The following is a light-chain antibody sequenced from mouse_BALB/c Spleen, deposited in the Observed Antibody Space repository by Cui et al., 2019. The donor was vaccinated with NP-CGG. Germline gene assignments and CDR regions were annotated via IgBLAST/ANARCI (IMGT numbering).Light chain of an antibody. V-gene: IGLV1*01. Sequence: QAVVTQESSLTTLPGETVRLPCRPSIGAVTSSNYANWVQEKPDHLFTGLIGGTNNRAPGVPARFSGSLIGDKAALTITGAQTEDEAIYFCALWFSNHWVFGGGTKLTIL. CDR1: IGAVTSSNY. J-gene: IGLJ1*01. CDR2: GTN. CDR3: ALWFSNHWV.